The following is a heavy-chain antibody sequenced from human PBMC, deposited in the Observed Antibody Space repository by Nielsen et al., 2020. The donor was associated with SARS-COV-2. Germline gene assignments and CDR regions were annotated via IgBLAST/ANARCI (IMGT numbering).Heavy chain of an antibody. Sequence: SLKISCAASGFTFDKAWMSWVRQAPGKGLEWVSGITSYSDDMGYADAVKGRFTISRDNSKNTLYLQMNSLRADDTAVYYCGKDPRNGLVRGVIIDYWGQGTLVTVSS. CDR3: GKDPRNGLVRGVIIDY. V-gene: IGHV3-9*01. CDR1: GFTFDKAW. D-gene: IGHD3-10*01. CDR2: ITSYSDDM. J-gene: IGHJ4*02.